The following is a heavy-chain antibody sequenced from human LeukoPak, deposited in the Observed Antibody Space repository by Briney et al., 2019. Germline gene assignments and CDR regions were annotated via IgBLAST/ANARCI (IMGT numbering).Heavy chain of an antibody. CDR3: ARDEYSSGWYYYYYCGMDV. CDR1: GFVFNNYA. J-gene: IGHJ6*02. CDR2: IKQDGSEK. V-gene: IGHV3-7*01. D-gene: IGHD6-19*01. Sequence: LTGGSLRLSCAASGFVFNNYAMSWVRQAPGKGLEWVANIKQDGSEKYYVDSVKGRFTISRDNAKNSLYLQMNSLRAEDTAVYYCARDEYSSGWYYYYYCGMDVWGQGTTVTVSS.